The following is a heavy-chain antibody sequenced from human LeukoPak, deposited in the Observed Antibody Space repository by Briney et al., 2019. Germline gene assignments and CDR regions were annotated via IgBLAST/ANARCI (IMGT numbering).Heavy chain of an antibody. CDR3: ARVRRDGYNYFDY. J-gene: IGHJ4*02. Sequence: SETLSLTCTVSGGSISSSNYYWSWIRQHPGKGLEWIGYVYYSGSTYYSPSLKSRVTISVDTSKNQFSLKLSSVTAADTAVYYCARVRRDGYNYFDYWGQGTLVTVSS. D-gene: IGHD5-24*01. CDR2: VYYSGST. V-gene: IGHV4-31*03. CDR1: GGSISSSNYY.